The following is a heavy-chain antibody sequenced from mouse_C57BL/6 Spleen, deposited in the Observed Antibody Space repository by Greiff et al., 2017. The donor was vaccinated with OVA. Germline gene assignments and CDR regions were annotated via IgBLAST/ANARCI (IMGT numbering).Heavy chain of an antibody. J-gene: IGHJ3*01. CDR1: GFNIKDDY. Sequence: VQLQQSGAELVRPGASVKLSCTASGFNIKDDYMHWVKQRPEQGLEWIGWIDPENGDTEYASKFQGKATITADTSSNTAYLQLSSLTSEDTAVYYCTLPYYYGSSPFAYWGQGTLVTVSA. V-gene: IGHV14-4*01. CDR3: TLPYYYGSSPFAY. CDR2: IDPENGDT. D-gene: IGHD1-1*01.